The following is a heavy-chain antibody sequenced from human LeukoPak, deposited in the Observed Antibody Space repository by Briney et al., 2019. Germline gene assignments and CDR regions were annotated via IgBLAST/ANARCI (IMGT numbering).Heavy chain of an antibody. CDR1: GDPINSIDW. V-gene: IGHV4-4*02. CDR2: IYHSGGT. Sequence: SETLSLTCAVSGDPINSIDWWSWVRQSPARGLEWIGEIYHSGGTNYNPSLKSRVTISVDKSKNHLSLKLTSVTAADTAVYYCARVHNDYGDYLIDYWGQGTLVTVSS. D-gene: IGHD4-17*01. CDR3: ARVHNDYGDYLIDY. J-gene: IGHJ4*02.